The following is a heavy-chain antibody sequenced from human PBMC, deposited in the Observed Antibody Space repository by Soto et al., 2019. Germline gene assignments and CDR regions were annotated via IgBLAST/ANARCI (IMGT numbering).Heavy chain of an antibody. V-gene: IGHV4-4*07. CDR2: IYTSGST. CDR3: ARGGGFIAGDMVWFDP. J-gene: IGHJ5*02. D-gene: IGHD6-13*01. CDR1: GGSISSYY. Sequence: SETLSLTCTVSGGSISSYYWSWIRQPAGKGLEWIGRIYTSGSTNYNPSLKSRVTMSVDTSKNEFSLKLSSVTAADTAVYYCARGGGFIAGDMVWFDPWCQGTLVTVSS.